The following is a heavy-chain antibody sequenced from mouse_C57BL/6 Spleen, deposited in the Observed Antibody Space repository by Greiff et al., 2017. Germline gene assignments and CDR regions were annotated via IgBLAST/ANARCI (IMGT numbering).Heavy chain of an antibody. J-gene: IGHJ2*01. Sequence: QVQLQQSGAALVKPGASVKMSCTASGFTFTSYWINWVKQRPGQGLEWIGDIYPGSGSTNYTAKFKSKATLTVDTSSSTAYMQLSSLTSAASAVYYCARTYDYGSSVYVDYWGQGTTLTVSS. CDR1: GFTFTSYW. CDR2: IYPGSGST. D-gene: IGHD1-1*01. V-gene: IGHV1-55*01. CDR3: ARTYDYGSSVYVDY.